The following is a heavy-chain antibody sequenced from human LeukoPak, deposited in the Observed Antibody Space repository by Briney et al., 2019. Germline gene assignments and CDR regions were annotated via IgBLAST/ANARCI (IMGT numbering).Heavy chain of an antibody. Sequence: PGTSLRLSCAASGFAFRSYGMHWVRQAPGKGLEWVTLISYDGSDKYYADSVKGRFTISRDNSKNTLYLQMNSLRAEDTAVYYCAKETTRGSWSSHYYYYGMDVWGRGTTVTVSS. CDR3: AKETTRGSWSSHYYYYGMDV. D-gene: IGHD6-13*01. CDR1: GFAFRSYG. CDR2: ISYDGSDK. J-gene: IGHJ6*02. V-gene: IGHV3-30*18.